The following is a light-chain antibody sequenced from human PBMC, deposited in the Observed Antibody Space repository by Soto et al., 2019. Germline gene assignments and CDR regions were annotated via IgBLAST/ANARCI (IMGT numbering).Light chain of an antibody. J-gene: IGLJ1*01. CDR2: EVS. CDR1: SNDVGGYNF. Sequence: QSALTQPASVSGAPGQSITISCTGTSNDVGGYNFVTWYQHHPGKAPQLMIYEVSNRPSGVSNRFSGSKSGNTASLTISGLQAEDEADYYCNSYTSSSLYVFGTGTKLTVL. V-gene: IGLV2-14*01. CDR3: NSYTSSSLYV.